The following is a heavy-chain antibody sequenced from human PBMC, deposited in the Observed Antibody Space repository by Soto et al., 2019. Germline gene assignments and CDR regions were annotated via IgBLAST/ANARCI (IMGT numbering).Heavy chain of an antibody. CDR3: ARNDPYYSDY. CDR1: GFTFSSYA. Sequence: QVQLVESGGGVVQPGRSLRLSCAASGFTFSSYAMHWVRQAPGKGLERVAVISYDGSNKYYADSVKGRFTISRDNSKNTLYLQMNSRRAEDTGVYYCARNDPYYSDYWVQGTLVTVSS. J-gene: IGHJ4*02. CDR2: ISYDGSNK. V-gene: IGHV3-30-3*01. D-gene: IGHD1-1*01.